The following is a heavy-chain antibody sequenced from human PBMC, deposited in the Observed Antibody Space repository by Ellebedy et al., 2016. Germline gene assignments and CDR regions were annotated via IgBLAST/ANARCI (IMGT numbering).Heavy chain of an antibody. Sequence: GESLKISCAASGFTFSIAGMTWVRQPPGKGLEWVATIDFSGTGTYYADSVKGRFIISRDNTKNSLFLQMNSLGVEDTAVYYCARDGSEWSRDHWGQGTLVTVSS. CDR2: IDFSGTGT. J-gene: IGHJ4*02. D-gene: IGHD3-3*01. CDR3: ARDGSEWSRDH. V-gene: IGHV3-21*06. CDR1: GFTFSIAG.